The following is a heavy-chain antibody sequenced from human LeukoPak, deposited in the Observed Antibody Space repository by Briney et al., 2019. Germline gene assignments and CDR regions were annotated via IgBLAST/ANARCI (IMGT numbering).Heavy chain of an antibody. CDR1: GGSFSGYY. CDR2: INHSGST. Sequence: SETLSLTCAVYGGSFSGYYWSWIRQPPGKGLEWIGEINHSGSTNYNPSLKSRVTISVDTSKNQFSLKLSSVTAADTAVYYCARVITMFLHAFDIWGQGTMVTASS. V-gene: IGHV4-34*01. CDR3: ARVITMFLHAFDI. J-gene: IGHJ3*02. D-gene: IGHD3-10*02.